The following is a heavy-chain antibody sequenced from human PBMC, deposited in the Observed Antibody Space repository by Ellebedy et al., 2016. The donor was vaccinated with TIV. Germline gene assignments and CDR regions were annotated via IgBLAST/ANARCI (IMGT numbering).Heavy chain of an antibody. CDR2: ISDRNSKR. J-gene: IGHJ6*03. CDR3: ARPVFYYHYYMDV. V-gene: IGHV3-21*01. Sequence: GESLKISXAASGFVFKSYSMNWVRQAPGKGLEWVASISDRNSKRFYSDSVKGRFIISRDDATSSLFLEMNTLRVEDTAVYYCARPVFYYHYYMDVWGKGTTVIV. CDR1: GFVFKSYS.